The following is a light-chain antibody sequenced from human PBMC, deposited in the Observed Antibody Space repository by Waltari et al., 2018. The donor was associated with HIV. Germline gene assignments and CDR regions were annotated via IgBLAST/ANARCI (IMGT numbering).Light chain of an antibody. Sequence: QSVLTQTASVSGSPRQSITISCTGTSSYGGGSNYVSWYQQYAGKAPKLMIYDVSNRPSGVSNRFSGSKSGNTASLTISGLQAEDEADYYCSSYTSSSTLVFGGGTKLTVL. CDR1: SSYGGGSNY. CDR3: SSYTSSSTLV. J-gene: IGLJ2*01. CDR2: DVS. V-gene: IGLV2-14*01.